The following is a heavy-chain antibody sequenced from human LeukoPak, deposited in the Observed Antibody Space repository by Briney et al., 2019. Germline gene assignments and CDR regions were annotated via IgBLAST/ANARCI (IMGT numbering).Heavy chain of an antibody. D-gene: IGHD3-9*01. CDR1: GYTFTSYD. CDR2: ISAYNGNT. J-gene: IGHJ5*02. CDR3: ARGSYDILTTLRGAPGEMFDP. Sequence: ASVKVSCKASGYTFTSYDINWVRQATGQGLEWMGWISAYNGNTNYAQKLQGRVTMTTDTSTSTAYMELRSLRSDDTAVYYCARGSYDILTTLRGAPGEMFDPWGQGTLVTVSS. V-gene: IGHV1-18*01.